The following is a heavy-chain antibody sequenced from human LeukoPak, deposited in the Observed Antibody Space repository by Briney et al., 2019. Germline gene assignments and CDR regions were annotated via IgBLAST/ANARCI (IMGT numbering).Heavy chain of an antibody. Sequence: GGSLGLSCAASGSTFSSYGMHWVRQAPGKGLEWVAFIRYDGSNKYYADSVKGRFTISRDNSKNTLYLQMNSLRAEDTAVYYCAKSSPFVVVPAAIINWGQGTLVTVSS. D-gene: IGHD2-2*01. J-gene: IGHJ4*02. V-gene: IGHV3-30*02. CDR2: IRYDGSNK. CDR3: AKSSPFVVVPAAIIN. CDR1: GSTFSSYG.